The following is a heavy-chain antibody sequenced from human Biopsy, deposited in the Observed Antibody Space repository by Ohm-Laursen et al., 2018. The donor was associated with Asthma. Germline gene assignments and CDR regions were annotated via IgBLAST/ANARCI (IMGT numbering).Heavy chain of an antibody. D-gene: IGHD4-17*01. V-gene: IGHV3-21*01. CDR2: ISSSSSYI. J-gene: IGHJ5*02. CDR3: ARDRYGDYVGWFDP. Sequence: SLRLSCSASGFTFSNYAMSWVRQAPGKGLEWVSSISSSSSYIYYADSVKGRFTISRDNAKNSLYLQMNSLRAEDTAVYYCARDRYGDYVGWFDPWGQGTLVTVSS. CDR1: GFTFSNYA.